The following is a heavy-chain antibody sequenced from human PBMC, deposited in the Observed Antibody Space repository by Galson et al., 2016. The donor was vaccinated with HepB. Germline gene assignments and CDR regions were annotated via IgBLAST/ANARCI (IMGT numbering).Heavy chain of an antibody. D-gene: IGHD6-19*01. CDR2: IYPGDSET. V-gene: IGHV5-51*01. Sequence: SGAEVKKPGESLKISCKGSGYSFTSHWIGWVRQMPGKGLEWMGIIYPGDSETTYSPSFPGQFTITPDKSSSTDYLHWNSLKAADTAMYYCESHRNEPAVAGLAYWGQGTLVTVSS. CDR3: ESHRNEPAVAGLAY. J-gene: IGHJ4*02. CDR1: GYSFTSHW.